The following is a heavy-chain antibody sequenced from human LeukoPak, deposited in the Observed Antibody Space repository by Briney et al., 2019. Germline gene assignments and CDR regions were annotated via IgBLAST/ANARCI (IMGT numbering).Heavy chain of an antibody. Sequence: SETLSLTCGVSGGTISGTNWWSWVRQPPGQGLEWIGEISLAGQTNYNPSLNGRVTMSLDKSSNQLSLHLTSVTAADTATYFCSRESGPFCPFGYWGQGTLVIVSS. CDR1: GGTISGTNW. CDR3: SRESGPFCPFGY. V-gene: IGHV4/OR15-8*02. J-gene: IGHJ4*02. D-gene: IGHD1-26*01. CDR2: ISLAGQT.